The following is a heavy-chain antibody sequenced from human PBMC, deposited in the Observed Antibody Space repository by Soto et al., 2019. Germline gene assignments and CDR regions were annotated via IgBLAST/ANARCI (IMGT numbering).Heavy chain of an antibody. CDR3: AKAQYSGYSYYYYGMDV. CDR2: ISYDGSNK. J-gene: IGHJ6*02. V-gene: IGHV3-30*18. D-gene: IGHD6-6*01. CDR1: GLTLSRYG. Sequence: GGDRRDCWGGSGLTLSRYGMHGGRQAPGKGLEWVAVISYDGSNKYYADSVKGRFTISRDNSKNTLYLQMNSLRAEDTAVYYCAKAQYSGYSYYYYGMDVWGQGTTVTVS.